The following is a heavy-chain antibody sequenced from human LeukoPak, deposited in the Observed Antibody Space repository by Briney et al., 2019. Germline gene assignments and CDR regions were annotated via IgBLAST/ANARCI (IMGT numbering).Heavy chain of an antibody. Sequence: GRSLRLSCAASGFTFSSYAMSWVRQAPGKGLEWVSAISGSGGSTYYADSVKGRFTISRDNSKNTLYLQMNSLRAEDTAVYYCAKDDYGSGSPMGFDPWGQGTLVTVS. CDR1: GFTFSSYA. CDR3: AKDDYGSGSPMGFDP. V-gene: IGHV3-23*01. CDR2: ISGSGGST. J-gene: IGHJ5*02. D-gene: IGHD3-10*01.